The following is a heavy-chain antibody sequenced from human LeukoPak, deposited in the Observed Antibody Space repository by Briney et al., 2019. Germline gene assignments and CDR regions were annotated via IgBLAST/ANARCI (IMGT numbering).Heavy chain of an antibody. CDR1: GFTFSNYW. CDR3: ARVAPGGYVDY. Sequence: GGSLRLSCAASGFTFSNYWMTWVRQAPGKGLEWVANIKQDGSEKYYVDSVKGRFTISRDNAKNSLYLQMNSLRAEDTAVYYCARVAPGGYVDYWGQGTLVTVSS. CDR2: IKQDGSEK. D-gene: IGHD1-1*01. J-gene: IGHJ4*02. V-gene: IGHV3-7*01.